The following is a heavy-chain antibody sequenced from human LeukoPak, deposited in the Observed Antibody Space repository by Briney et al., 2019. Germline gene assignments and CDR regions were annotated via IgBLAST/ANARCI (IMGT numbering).Heavy chain of an antibody. CDR1: GFTFSSYS. J-gene: IGHJ4*02. Sequence: PGGSLRLSCAASGFTFSSYSMNWVRQAPGKGLEWVSYISSSSSTIYHADSVKGRFTISRDNAKNSLYLQMNSLRAEDTAVYYCARVTCSSTSCYTPFDYWGQGTLVTVSS. D-gene: IGHD2-2*02. CDR3: ARVTCSSTSCYTPFDY. CDR2: ISSSSSTI. V-gene: IGHV3-48*04.